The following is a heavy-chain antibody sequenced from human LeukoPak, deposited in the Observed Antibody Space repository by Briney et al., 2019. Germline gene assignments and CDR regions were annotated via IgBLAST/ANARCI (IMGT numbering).Heavy chain of an antibody. Sequence: GGSLRLSCAASGFTFSSYAMSWVRQAPGKGLEWVSAISGSGGSTYYADSVKGRFTISRDNSKNTLYLQMNSLRAEDTAVYYCAMGGSYSISGYWGQGTLVTVSS. J-gene: IGHJ4*02. CDR3: AMGGSYSISGY. CDR1: GFTFSSYA. D-gene: IGHD1-26*01. CDR2: ISGSGGST. V-gene: IGHV3-23*01.